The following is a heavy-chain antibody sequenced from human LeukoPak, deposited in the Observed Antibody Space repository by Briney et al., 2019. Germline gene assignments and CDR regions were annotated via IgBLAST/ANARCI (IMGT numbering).Heavy chain of an antibody. CDR1: GYIFAHNG. CDR3: ARSHADSPYSSSWYENWFDP. D-gene: IGHD6-13*01. Sequence: ASVQVSCKTSGYIFAHNGISWVRQAPGQGPEWMGWISAYNGDTNYAQNFQGRVTMTRDTSTSTVYMELSSLRSEDTAVYYCARSHADSPYSSSWYENWFDPWGQGTLVTVSS. CDR2: ISAYNGDT. J-gene: IGHJ5*02. V-gene: IGHV1-18*01.